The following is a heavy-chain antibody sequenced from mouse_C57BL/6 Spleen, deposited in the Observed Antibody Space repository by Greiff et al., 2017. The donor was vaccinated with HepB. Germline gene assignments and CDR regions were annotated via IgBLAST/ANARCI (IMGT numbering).Heavy chain of an antibody. D-gene: IGHD2-3*01. CDR1: GYTFTDYE. CDR2: LDPETGGT. J-gene: IGHJ2*01. V-gene: IGHV1-15*01. Sequence: QVQLQQSGAELVRPGASVTLSCKASGYTFTDYEMHWVKQTPVHGLEWIGALDPETGGTAYNQKFKGKAILTADKSSSTAYMELRSLTSEDSAVYYCTRCYDGYYFDYWGQGTTLTVSS. CDR3: TRCYDGYYFDY.